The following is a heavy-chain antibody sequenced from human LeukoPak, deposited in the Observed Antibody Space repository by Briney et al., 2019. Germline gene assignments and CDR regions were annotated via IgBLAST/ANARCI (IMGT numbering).Heavy chain of an antibody. V-gene: IGHV4-30-4*01. Sequence: SETLSLTCTVSGDSISSDYYYWSWIRQPPGKGLEWIGYIYYDGDSYYNPSLKSRVAISVDTSKNQFSLKLYSVTAADTAVYYCVSPRTPYYFNNWGQGTLVTVSS. CDR3: VSPRTPYYFNN. CDR2: IYYDGDS. J-gene: IGHJ4*02. D-gene: IGHD2-15*01. CDR1: GDSISSDYYY.